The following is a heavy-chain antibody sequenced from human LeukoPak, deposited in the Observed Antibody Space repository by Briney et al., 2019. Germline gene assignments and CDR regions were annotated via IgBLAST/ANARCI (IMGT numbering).Heavy chain of an antibody. CDR3: ARGVRYHSSGYPYYFDY. D-gene: IGHD3-22*01. V-gene: IGHV1-8*01. CDR2: MNPNSGNT. Sequence: ASVKVSCKASGYTFTSYDINWVRQATGQGLEWMGWMNPNSGNTGYAQKFQGRVTMTRNTFISTAYMELSSLRSEDTAVYYCARGVRYHSSGYPYYFDYWGQGTLVTVSS. J-gene: IGHJ4*02. CDR1: GYTFTSYD.